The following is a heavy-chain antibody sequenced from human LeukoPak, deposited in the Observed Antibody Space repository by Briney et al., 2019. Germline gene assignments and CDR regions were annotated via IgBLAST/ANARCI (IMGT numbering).Heavy chain of an antibody. D-gene: IGHD4-17*01. CDR2: IYYSGST. V-gene: IGHV4-59*01. Sequence: PSETLSLTCTVSSGSISSYYWSWIRQPPGKGLEWIGYIYYSGSTNYNPSLKSRVTISVDTSKNQFSLKLSSVTAADTAVYYCARVIRYGDYAGFDYWGQGALVTVSS. J-gene: IGHJ4*02. CDR3: ARVIRYGDYAGFDY. CDR1: SGSISSYY.